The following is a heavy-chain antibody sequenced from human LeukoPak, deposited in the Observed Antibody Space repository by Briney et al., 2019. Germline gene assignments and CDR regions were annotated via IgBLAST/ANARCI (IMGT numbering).Heavy chain of an antibody. D-gene: IGHD6-19*01. Sequence: PSETLSLTCTVSGGSIGSYYWSWIRQPPGKGLEGIGYIYYSGSTNYNPSLKSRVTMSVDTSKNQSPLKLSSVTAADTALYYCARSRGSFDYWGQGTLVTVSS. CDR3: ARSRGSFDY. CDR1: GGSIGSYY. V-gene: IGHV4-59*01. J-gene: IGHJ4*02. CDR2: IYYSGST.